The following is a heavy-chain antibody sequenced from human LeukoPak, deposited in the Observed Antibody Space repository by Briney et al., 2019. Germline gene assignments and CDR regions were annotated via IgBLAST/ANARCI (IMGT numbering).Heavy chain of an antibody. D-gene: IGHD6-25*01. CDR3: ARDALAAYFDY. Sequence: PGGSLRLSCAASGFTFSSYSMNWVRQAPGKGLEWVAVIWYDGSNKYYADSVKGRFTISRDNSKNTLYLQMNSLRAEDTAVYYCARDALAAYFDYWGQGTLVTVSS. CDR1: GFTFSSYS. CDR2: IWYDGSNK. V-gene: IGHV3-33*08. J-gene: IGHJ4*02.